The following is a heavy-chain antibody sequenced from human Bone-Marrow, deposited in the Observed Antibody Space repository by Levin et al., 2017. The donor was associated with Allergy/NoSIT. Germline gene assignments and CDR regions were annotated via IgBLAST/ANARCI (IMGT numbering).Heavy chain of an antibody. J-gene: IGHJ6*02. CDR2: ISAYNGNT. Sequence: ASVKVSCKASGYTFTSYGISWVRQAPGQGLEWMGWISAYNGNTNYAQKLQGRVTMTTDTSTSTAYMELRSLRSDDTAVYYCAISTGVAHYYGMDVWGQGTTVTVSS. V-gene: IGHV1-18*01. CDR1: GYTFTSYG. CDR3: AISTGVAHYYGMDV. D-gene: IGHD3-3*01.